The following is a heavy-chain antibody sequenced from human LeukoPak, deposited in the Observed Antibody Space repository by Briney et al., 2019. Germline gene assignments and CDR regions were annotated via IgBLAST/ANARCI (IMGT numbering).Heavy chain of an antibody. CDR3: AKDGGAYGSGSYYKGPPDY. CDR2: ISGSGGST. V-gene: IGHV3-23*01. Sequence: GGSLRLSCAASGFPFSSYATSWVRQAPGKGLEWVSGISGSGGSTYYADSVKGRFTISRDNSKNTLYLQMNSLRAEDTAVYYCAKDGGAYGSGSYYKGPPDYWSQGTLVTVSS. CDR1: GFPFSSYA. J-gene: IGHJ4*02. D-gene: IGHD3-10*01.